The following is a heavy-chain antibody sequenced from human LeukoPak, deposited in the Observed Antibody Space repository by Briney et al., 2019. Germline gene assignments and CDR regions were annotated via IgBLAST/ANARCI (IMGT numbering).Heavy chain of an antibody. CDR3: ARGGSGSYTLDY. V-gene: IGHV4-59*07. CDR2: VYSSGNT. D-gene: IGHD3-10*01. J-gene: IGHJ4*02. CDR1: GGSISSNY. Sequence: SDTLSLTCTVSGGSISSNYWSWIRQPPGKGLEWIDYVYSSGNTNYNPSLKSRVTLSVDTSKNQFSLKLSSVTAADTAVYYCARGGSGSYTLDYWGQGTLVTVSS.